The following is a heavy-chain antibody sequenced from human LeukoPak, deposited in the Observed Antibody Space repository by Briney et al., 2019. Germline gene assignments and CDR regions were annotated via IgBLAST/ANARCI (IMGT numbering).Heavy chain of an antibody. Sequence: PGESLKISCKGSGYSFTSYWIGWVRQMPGKGLEWMGIIYPGDSDTRYSPSFQGQVTISADKSISTAYLQWSSLKASDTAMYYCARQAGVVPAAIGRVVSDPWGQGTLVTVSS. J-gene: IGHJ5*02. CDR2: IYPGDSDT. D-gene: IGHD2-2*02. V-gene: IGHV5-51*01. CDR1: GYSFTSYW. CDR3: ARQAGVVPAAIGRVVSDP.